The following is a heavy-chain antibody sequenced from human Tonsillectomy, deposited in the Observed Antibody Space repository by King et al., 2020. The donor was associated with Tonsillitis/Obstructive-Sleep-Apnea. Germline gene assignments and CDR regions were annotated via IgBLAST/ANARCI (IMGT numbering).Heavy chain of an antibody. Sequence: QLVQSGAEVKKPGASVKVSCKASGYTFTSYAMHWVRQAPGQRLEWMGWINAGNGNTKYSQKFQGRVTITRDTSASTAYMELSSLRSEDTAVYYCARDRGCRSTRRYFYYYMGVRGQGTTGNLSS. CDR1: GYTFTSYA. CDR2: INAGNGNT. J-gene: IGHJ6*03. D-gene: IGHD2-2*01. V-gene: IGHV1-3*01. CDR3: ARDRGCRSTRRYFYYYMGV.